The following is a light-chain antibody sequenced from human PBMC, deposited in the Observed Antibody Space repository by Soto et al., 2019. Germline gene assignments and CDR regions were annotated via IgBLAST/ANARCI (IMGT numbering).Light chain of an antibody. V-gene: IGLV2-14*03. CDR3: SSYTSSITVV. CDR1: SSDVGGYNY. Sequence: QSALTQPASVSGSPGQSITISCTGTSSDVGGYNYVSWHQQHPGKVPKLMIYDVSHRPSGVSNRFSGSKSGNTASLTISGLQAEDEADYYCSSYTSSITVVFGGRTKLTVL. J-gene: IGLJ2*01. CDR2: DVS.